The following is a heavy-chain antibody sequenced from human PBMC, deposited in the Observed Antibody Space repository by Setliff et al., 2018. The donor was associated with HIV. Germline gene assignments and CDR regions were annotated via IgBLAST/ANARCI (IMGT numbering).Heavy chain of an antibody. Sequence: ASVKVSCKASGYTFINYDIYWVRQTTGQGLEWMGWMNPDSGNTGYAQKFQGRVTMTRNTSISTAYMDLSSLRSEDTAVYYCANPHDGGAFDVWGQGTAVTVSS. D-gene: IGHD1-1*01. V-gene: IGHV1-8*02. CDR2: MNPDSGNT. J-gene: IGHJ3*01. CDR3: ANPHDGGAFDV. CDR1: GYTFINYD.